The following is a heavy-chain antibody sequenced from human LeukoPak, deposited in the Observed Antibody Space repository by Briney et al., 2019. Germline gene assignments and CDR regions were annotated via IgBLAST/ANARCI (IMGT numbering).Heavy chain of an antibody. CDR1: GGSISSGGYY. D-gene: IGHD3-3*01. V-gene: IGHV4-30-2*01. J-gene: IGHJ6*02. Sequence: PSQTLSLTCTVSGGSISSGGYYWSWIRQPPGKGLEWIGEINHSGSTNYNPSLKSRVTISVDTSKNQFSLKLSSVTAADTAVYYCARLTLYDRAYDFWSGYYTDNSDYGMDVWGQGTTVTVSS. CDR3: ARLTLYDRAYDFWSGYYTDNSDYGMDV. CDR2: INHSGST.